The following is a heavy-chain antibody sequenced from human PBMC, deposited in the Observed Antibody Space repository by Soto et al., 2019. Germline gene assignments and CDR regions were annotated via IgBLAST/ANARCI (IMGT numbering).Heavy chain of an antibody. D-gene: IGHD2-15*01. CDR1: GDSISSGGYY. CDR2: IYYSGST. CDR3: ARGSTVAAILFDY. J-gene: IGHJ4*02. V-gene: IGHV4-31*03. Sequence: PSETLSLTCTVSGDSISSGGYYWSWILHHPGKGLEWIGYIYYSGSTYYNPSLKSRVIISVDTSKNQFSLKLSSVTAADTAVYYCARGSTVAAILFDYWGQGTLVTVSS.